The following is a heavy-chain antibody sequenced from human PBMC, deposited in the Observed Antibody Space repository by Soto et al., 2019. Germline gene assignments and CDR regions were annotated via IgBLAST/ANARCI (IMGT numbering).Heavy chain of an antibody. CDR2: IDWDDDK. CDR3: ARIPDYDSSGLDF. D-gene: IGHD3-22*01. J-gene: IGHJ4*02. CDR1: GFSLGTSGMC. V-gene: IGHV2-70*11. Sequence: SGPTLVNPTQTLTLTCTFSGFSLGTSGMCVSWVRQPPGKALEWLARIDWDDDKYYSTSLRTRLTISKDTSKNQVVLTMTNMDPVDTATYYCARIPDYDSSGLDFWGQGTLVTVS.